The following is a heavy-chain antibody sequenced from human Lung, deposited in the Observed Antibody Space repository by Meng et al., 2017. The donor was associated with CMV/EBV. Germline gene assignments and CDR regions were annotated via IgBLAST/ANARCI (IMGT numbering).Heavy chain of an antibody. CDR2: IIPILGTA. V-gene: IGHV1-69*08. Sequence: SVXVSXKASGDTSSGYTINWVRQAPGQGLEWVGRIIPILGTANYAQKLQGRVTFTADKSTSTAYMELSSLGSEDTAVYYGATDGGLGEVVLTINYHYYALDVXGQGXSVTVSS. CDR3: ATDGGLGEVVLTINYHYYALDV. CDR1: GDTSSGYT. D-gene: IGHD3-10*01. J-gene: IGHJ6*02.